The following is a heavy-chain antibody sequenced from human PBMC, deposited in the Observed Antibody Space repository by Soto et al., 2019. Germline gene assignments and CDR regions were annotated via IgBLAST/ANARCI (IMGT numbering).Heavy chain of an antibody. CDR3: TRGPRPISTGTGAY. D-gene: IGHD3-10*01. V-gene: IGHV3-74*01. CDR2: IYNDGTYS. Sequence: GGSLRLSCAASGFTFSIYWMHWVRQAPGKGLVWVSRIYNDGTYSDYADSVRGRFTISRDNVNDTLYLQMNNLRAEDSGLYYCTRGPRPISTGTGAYWGQGTQVTVSS. J-gene: IGHJ4*02. CDR1: GFTFSIYW.